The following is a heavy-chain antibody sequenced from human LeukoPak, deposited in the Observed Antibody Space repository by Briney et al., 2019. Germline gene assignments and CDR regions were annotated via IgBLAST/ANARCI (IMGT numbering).Heavy chain of an antibody. J-gene: IGHJ6*03. V-gene: IGHV4-59*01. CDR3: ARVGSSGWYDPLNYYYMDV. D-gene: IGHD6-19*01. CDR1: GGSISSYY. CDR2: IYYSGST. Sequence: SETLSLTCTVSGGSISSYYWSWIRQPPGKGLEWIGYIYYSGSTNYNPSLKSRVTISVDTSKNQFSLKLSSVTAAYTAVYYCARVGSSGWYDPLNYYYMDVWGKGTTVTVSS.